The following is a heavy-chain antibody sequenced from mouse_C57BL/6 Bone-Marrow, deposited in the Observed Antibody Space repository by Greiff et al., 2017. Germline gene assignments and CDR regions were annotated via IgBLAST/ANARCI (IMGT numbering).Heavy chain of an antibody. V-gene: IGHV1-64*01. Sequence: QVHVKQPGAELVKPGASVKLSCKASGYTFTNYWMHWVKQRPGQGLEWIGMMHPNGGSPDYNEKFKSEATLSVDNSSRTAYMELSSLKSEDSAVYYCARAYDYDDYTMDYWGQGTSVTVSS. CDR1: GYTFTNYW. D-gene: IGHD2-4*01. CDR3: ARAYDYDDYTMDY. CDR2: MHPNGGSP. J-gene: IGHJ4*01.